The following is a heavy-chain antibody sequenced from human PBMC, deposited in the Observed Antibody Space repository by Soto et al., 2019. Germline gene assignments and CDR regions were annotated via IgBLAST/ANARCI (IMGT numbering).Heavy chain of an antibody. CDR1: GYTFSNNG. J-gene: IGHJ4*02. V-gene: IGHV1-18*01. Sequence: GASVKVSCKTCGYTFSNNGIKWVRQAPGQGLEWMGWISAYNGNTNFAQKLQGRVSLTTDTSSTTAYMELRSLTSDDTAVYYCARDLVPGYTGFSDYWGQGTLVTVSS. CDR3: ARDLVPGYTGFSDY. CDR2: ISAYNGNT. D-gene: IGHD5-12*01.